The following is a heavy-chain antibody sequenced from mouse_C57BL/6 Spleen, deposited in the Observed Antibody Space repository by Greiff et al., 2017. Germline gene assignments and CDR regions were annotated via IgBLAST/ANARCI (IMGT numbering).Heavy chain of an antibody. CDR2: IDPSDSYT. Sequence: QVQLQQPGAELVMPGASVKLSCKASGYTFTSYWMHWVKQRPGQGLEWIGEIDPSDSYTNYNQKFKGKSTLTVDKSSSTAYMQLSSLTSEDSAVYYCARRQYGDCVWFGCWGQGTLVTVSA. CDR1: GYTFTSYW. V-gene: IGHV1-69*01. J-gene: IGHJ3*01. CDR3: ARRQYGDCVWFGC. D-gene: IGHD2-13*01.